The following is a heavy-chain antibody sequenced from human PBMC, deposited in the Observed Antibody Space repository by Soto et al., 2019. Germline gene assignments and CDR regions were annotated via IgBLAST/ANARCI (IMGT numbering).Heavy chain of an antibody. CDR2: ISYDGSNK. J-gene: IGHJ4*02. CDR3: AKDRTTGLVFSHSRDY. D-gene: IGHD3-3*02. Sequence: QVQLVESGGGVGQPGRSLRLSCAASGFTFSSYGMHWVRQAPGKGLEWVAAISYDGSNKYYVDSVKGRFTISRDNSKNTLYLQMNSRRAEDTAGYYCAKDRTTGLVFSHSRDYWGQGTLVIVSS. CDR1: GFTFSSYG. V-gene: IGHV3-30*19.